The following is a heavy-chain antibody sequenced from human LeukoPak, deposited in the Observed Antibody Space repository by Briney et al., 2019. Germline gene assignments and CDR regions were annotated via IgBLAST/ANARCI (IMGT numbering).Heavy chain of an antibody. J-gene: IGHJ3*02. V-gene: IGHV1-2*02. CDR1: GYTFTGYY. CDR3: ARDEMPTFDAFDM. Sequence: ASVTVSCKASGYTFTGYYIHWVRQAPGQGLEWMGWINPNTGGANYAQTFQGRVTMTRDTSITTAYMELSRLRSDDTAVYYCARDEMPTFDAFDMWGQGTMVTVSS. CDR2: INPNTGGA. D-gene: IGHD2-2*01.